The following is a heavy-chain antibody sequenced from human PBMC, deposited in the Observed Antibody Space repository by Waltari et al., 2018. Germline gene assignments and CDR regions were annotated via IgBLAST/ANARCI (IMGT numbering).Heavy chain of an antibody. CDR3: ARRAGLAGTRYFDY. V-gene: IGHV5-51*03. D-gene: IGHD6-13*01. J-gene: IGHJ4*02. CDR2: TYPSDSET. CDR1: GYRLTKYG. Sequence: EVQLVQSGAEGKKPGESLKISGKGSGYRLTKYGIGWVRQMAGKGLEWMGRTYPSDSETRYSPSFQGQVTSAADSSISTAYLQWSSLKASDTAMYYCARRAGLAGTRYFDYWGQGNMVTVSS.